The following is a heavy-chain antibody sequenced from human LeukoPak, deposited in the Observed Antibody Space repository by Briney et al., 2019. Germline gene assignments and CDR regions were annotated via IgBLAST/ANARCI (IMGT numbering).Heavy chain of an antibody. Sequence: GGSPRLSCAASGFSLSDAWMSWVRQAPGKGLECVGRIKPKTDGGTTDYAEPVNDRFSVSRDDSKNTLYLQINSLTTEDTGLYYCTQLSRGYWGQGTQVTVSS. CDR3: TQLSRGY. J-gene: IGHJ4*02. V-gene: IGHV3-15*01. CDR2: IKPKTDGGTT. D-gene: IGHD1-1*01. CDR1: GFSLSDAW.